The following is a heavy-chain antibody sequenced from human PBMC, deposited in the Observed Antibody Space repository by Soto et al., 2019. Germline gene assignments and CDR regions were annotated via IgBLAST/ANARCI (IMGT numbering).Heavy chain of an antibody. CDR3: ARHSYYSNPLRFDP. D-gene: IGHD4-4*01. CDR2: IHYSGST. Sequence: NPSETLSLTCTVSGGSITGYYWSWIRQPPGKGPEWIGNIHYSGSTNYNPSLKSRVTISVDTSKNQFSLRLSSVTAAETAVYYCARHSYYSNPLRFDPWGQGTLVTVS. V-gene: IGHV4-59*08. J-gene: IGHJ5*02. CDR1: GGSITGYY.